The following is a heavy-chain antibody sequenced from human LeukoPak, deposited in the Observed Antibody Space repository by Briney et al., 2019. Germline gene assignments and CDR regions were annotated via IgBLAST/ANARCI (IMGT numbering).Heavy chain of an antibody. CDR3: ARSGAYSGYAEAPDRFDY. J-gene: IGHJ4*02. Sequence: GGSLRLSCAASGLTFSSYSMLWVRQAPGKGVEWVSYISSSSSTIYYADSVKGRFTISRDNAKNSLYLQMNSLRAEDTAVYYCARSGAYSGYAEAPDRFDYWGQGTLVTVSS. V-gene: IGHV3-48*01. CDR2: ISSSSSTI. D-gene: IGHD5-12*01. CDR1: GLTFSSYS.